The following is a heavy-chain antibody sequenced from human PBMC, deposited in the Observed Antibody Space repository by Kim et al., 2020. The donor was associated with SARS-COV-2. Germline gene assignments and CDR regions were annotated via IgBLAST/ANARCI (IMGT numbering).Heavy chain of an antibody. V-gene: IGHV3-73*01. CDR2: IRSKANTYAT. J-gene: IGHJ3*02. Sequence: GGSLRPSCAASGFTFSDSAIHWVRQASGKGLEWVGRIRSKANTYATAYTASVKGRFTISRDDSKNTAYLQMNSLKTEDTAVYFCTRVPGTPLAFWDAFD. CDR1: GFTFSDSA. D-gene: IGHD1-1*01. CDR3: TRVPGTPLAFWDAFD.